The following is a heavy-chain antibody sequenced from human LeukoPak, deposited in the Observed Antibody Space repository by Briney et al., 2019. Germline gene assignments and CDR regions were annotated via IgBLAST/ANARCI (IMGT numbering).Heavy chain of an antibody. D-gene: IGHD5-18*01. CDR3: ARDRGYGIYYYYYMDV. Sequence: ASVKVSCKASGYTFTGYYMHWVRQAPGQGLEWMGRINPNSGGTNYAQKFQGRVTMTRDTSISTAYVELSRLRSGDTAVYYCARDRGYGIYYYYYMDVWGKGTTVTVSS. CDR2: INPNSGGT. V-gene: IGHV1-2*06. CDR1: GYTFTGYY. J-gene: IGHJ6*03.